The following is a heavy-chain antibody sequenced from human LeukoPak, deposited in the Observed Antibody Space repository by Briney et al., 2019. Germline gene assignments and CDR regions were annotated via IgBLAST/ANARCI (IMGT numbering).Heavy chain of an antibody. Sequence: PSETLSLTCTVYGGSFNGYYWTWIRQPPGMGLEWIGEINHSGSTNYNPSLKSRVTISVDTSKNQFSLNLSSVTAADTAVYYCARVPPRLDRSGYLLRAFDIWGQGTMVIVS. V-gene: IGHV4-34*01. CDR2: INHSGST. D-gene: IGHD3-22*01. J-gene: IGHJ3*02. CDR1: GGSFNGYY. CDR3: ARVPPRLDRSGYLLRAFDI.